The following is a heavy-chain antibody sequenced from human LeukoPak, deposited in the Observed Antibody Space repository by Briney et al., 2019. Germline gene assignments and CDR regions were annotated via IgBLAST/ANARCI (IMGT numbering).Heavy chain of an antibody. V-gene: IGHV4-59*01. CDR1: GGSITNYY. J-gene: IGHJ2*01. CDR2: ISYSGRT. CDR3: ARPGRQDAYNGHYWYFDL. D-gene: IGHD5-24*01. Sequence: SETLSLTCTVSGGSITNYYWNWIRQPPGKDLEWIGCISYSGRTHYSAPLKSRVTISVDTSKNQFSLNLRSVTAADTAVYYCARPGRQDAYNGHYWYFDLWGRGTLVTVSS.